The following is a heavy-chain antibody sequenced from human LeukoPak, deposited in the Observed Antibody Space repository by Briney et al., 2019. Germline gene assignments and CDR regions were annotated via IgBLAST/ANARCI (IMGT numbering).Heavy chain of an antibody. CDR3: ARQPSLRVDYYYGMDV. Sequence: SETLSLTCTVSGASISSSSYYWGWVRQPPGKELEWLGAIYYSGNTSYNPSLKSRLAISVDTSKNQFSLNLDSVTAADTAVYYCARQPSLRVDYYYGMDVWGQGTTVTVSS. J-gene: IGHJ6*02. CDR2: IYYSGNT. V-gene: IGHV4-39*01. D-gene: IGHD2-8*02. CDR1: GASISSSSYY.